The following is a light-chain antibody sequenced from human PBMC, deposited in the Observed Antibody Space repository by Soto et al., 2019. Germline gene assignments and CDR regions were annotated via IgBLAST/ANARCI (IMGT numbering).Light chain of an antibody. CDR3: WADPGSGANFLHVV. Sequence: QAVLTRPPSASASLGASVTLTCTLSSGYSNYKVDWYQQRPGKGPQFVMRVGTGGIVGSKGDGIPDRFSVLGSGLNRYLTIMSIQESYESDYLCWADPGSGANFLHVVFGRGTKLTVL. CDR1: SGYSNYK. CDR2: VGTGGIVG. J-gene: IGLJ2*01. V-gene: IGLV9-49*03.